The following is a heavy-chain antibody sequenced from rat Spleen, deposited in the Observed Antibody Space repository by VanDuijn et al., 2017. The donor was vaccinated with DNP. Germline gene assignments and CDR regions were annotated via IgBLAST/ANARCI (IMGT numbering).Heavy chain of an antibody. CDR2: INKDHPKI. V-gene: IGHV4-2*01. J-gene: IGHJ2*01. D-gene: IGHD1-11*01. CDR1: GFNFNDYW. Sequence: EVKLVESGGGLVQPGNSLKLSCAASGFNFNDYWMGWVRQAPGKGLEWIGQINKDHPKISYTPSLKDKFTIARSNAQNTLFLQMSKLGSADTTIYYCARGPNYGDYADYFDYWGLGVMVTVSS. CDR3: ARGPNYGDYADYFDY.